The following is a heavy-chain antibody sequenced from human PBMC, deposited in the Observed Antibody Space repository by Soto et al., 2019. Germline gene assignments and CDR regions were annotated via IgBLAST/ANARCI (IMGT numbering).Heavy chain of an antibody. Sequence: GGSLRLSCAASGFTFSSYGMHWVRQAPGKGLEWVAVIWYDGSNKYYADSVKGRFTISRDNSKNTLYLQMNSLRAEDTAVYYCARDRVGFDYDSSGPNPWFDPWGQGTLVTVSS. CDR2: IWYDGSNK. D-gene: IGHD3-22*01. CDR1: GFTFSSYG. J-gene: IGHJ5*02. V-gene: IGHV3-33*01. CDR3: ARDRVGFDYDSSGPNPWFDP.